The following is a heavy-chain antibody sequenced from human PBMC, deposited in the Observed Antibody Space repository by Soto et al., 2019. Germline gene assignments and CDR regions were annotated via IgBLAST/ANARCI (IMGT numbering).Heavy chain of an antibody. CDR2: IYYSGTT. Sequence: PSETLSLTCTVSGDSISSSSSYGGWIRQPPGKGLEWIGSIYYSGTTHYNPSLRSRITISVDTSKNQFSLKVTSVTAADTAVYCCARHLAGAGSYNYYGMDVWGQGTTVTVSS. D-gene: IGHD3-10*01. V-gene: IGHV4-39*01. CDR3: ARHLAGAGSYNYYGMDV. J-gene: IGHJ6*02. CDR1: GDSISSSSSY.